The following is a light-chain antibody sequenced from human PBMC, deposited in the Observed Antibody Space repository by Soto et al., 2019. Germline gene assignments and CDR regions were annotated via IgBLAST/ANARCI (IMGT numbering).Light chain of an antibody. CDR2: EVS. CDR3: CSYAGSSTYV. V-gene: IGLV2-23*02. Sequence: QSALIQPASVSGSPGQSITISCTGTSSDVGSYNLVSCYQQHPGKAPKLMIYEVSKRPSGVSNRFSGSKSGNTASLTISGLQAEDEADYYCCSYAGSSTYVFGTGTKLTVL. CDR1: SSDVGSYNL. J-gene: IGLJ1*01.